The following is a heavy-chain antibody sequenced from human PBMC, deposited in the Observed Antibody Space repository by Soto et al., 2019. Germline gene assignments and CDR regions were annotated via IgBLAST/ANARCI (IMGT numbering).Heavy chain of an antibody. J-gene: IGHJ4*02. CDR2: IYYSGST. CDR1: CGSMTNFY. CDR3: ARALRADY. Sequence: PSETLSLTCTVSCGSMTNFYWTWIRQPPGKGLEWIGYIYYSGSTNYNPSLKSRATMSVDTSKNQFSLKLTSVTAADTAVYYCARALRADYWGQGTLVTVSS. V-gene: IGHV4-59*01.